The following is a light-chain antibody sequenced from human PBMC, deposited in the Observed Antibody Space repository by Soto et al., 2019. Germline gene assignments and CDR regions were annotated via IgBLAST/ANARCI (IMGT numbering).Light chain of an antibody. CDR1: SSDVGDYNY. Sequence: QSALTQPATVSGSPGQSIAISCTGTSSDVGDYNYVSWYQHHPSTAPKLMIYDVSNWPSGVSNRFSGSKSGNTASLTISGLQAEDEADYYCSSYTSTSTLVFGGGTKLTVL. J-gene: IGLJ2*01. CDR3: SSYTSTSTLV. CDR2: DVS. V-gene: IGLV2-14*03.